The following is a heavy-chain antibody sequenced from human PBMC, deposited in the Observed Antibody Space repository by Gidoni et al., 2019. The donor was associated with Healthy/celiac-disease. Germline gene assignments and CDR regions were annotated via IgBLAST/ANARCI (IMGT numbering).Heavy chain of an antibody. Sequence: QLQLQESGPGLVKPSETLSLTCTVSGGSISSSSYYWGWIRQPPGKGLEWIGSIYYSGSTYYNPSLKSRVTISVDTSKNQFSLKLSSVTAADTAVYYCARLLGWGSYYYGMDVWGQGTTVTVSS. D-gene: IGHD7-27*01. J-gene: IGHJ6*02. V-gene: IGHV4-39*01. CDR3: ARLLGWGSYYYGMDV. CDR1: GGSISSSSYY. CDR2: IYYSGST.